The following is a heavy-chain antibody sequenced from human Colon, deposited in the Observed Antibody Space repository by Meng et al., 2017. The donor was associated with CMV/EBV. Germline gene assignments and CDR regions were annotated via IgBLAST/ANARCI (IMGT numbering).Heavy chain of an antibody. D-gene: IGHD4-11*01. J-gene: IGHJ5*02. CDR3: ARASNSSFDP. CDR1: GFTCSAYP. V-gene: IGHV3-30*04. CDR2: ISHDGTKK. Sequence: LSWAASGFTCSAYPIHWVRQAPGKGLEWVTIISHDGTKKYYAESVKGRFTISRDNSQNTVTVQMNSLRGDDTAIYYCARASNSSFDPWGQGTLVTVSS.